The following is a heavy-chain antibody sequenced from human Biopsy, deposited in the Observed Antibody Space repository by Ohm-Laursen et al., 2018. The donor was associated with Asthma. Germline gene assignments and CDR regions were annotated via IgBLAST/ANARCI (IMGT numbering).Heavy chain of an antibody. D-gene: IGHD3-22*01. CDR3: ARMISYYHEMRAPFFDY. Sequence: GASVKVSCNASGYTVTRYAINWVRQAPGQGLEWMGWINTNTGNPTYAQGFTGRFVFSLDTPVNTAHLQISSLKAEDTAVYYCARMISYYHEMRAPFFDYWGQGTLVTVSS. CDR1: GYTVTRYA. V-gene: IGHV7-4-1*02. J-gene: IGHJ4*02. CDR2: INTNTGNP.